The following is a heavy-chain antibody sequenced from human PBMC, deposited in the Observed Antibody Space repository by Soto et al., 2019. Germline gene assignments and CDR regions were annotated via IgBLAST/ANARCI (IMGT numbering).Heavy chain of an antibody. V-gene: IGHV1-69*02. Sequence: QVQLVQSGAEVKKPGSSVKVSCKASGGTFSSYTISWVRQAPGQGLEWMGRIIPNLGIANYAQKFQGRVTITADNPTSTAYMELSSERSEDTAGYYCANAGVDAFDIWGQGTMVTVSS. D-gene: IGHD3-10*01. CDR3: ANAGVDAFDI. J-gene: IGHJ3*02. CDR2: IIPNLGIA. CDR1: GGTFSSYT.